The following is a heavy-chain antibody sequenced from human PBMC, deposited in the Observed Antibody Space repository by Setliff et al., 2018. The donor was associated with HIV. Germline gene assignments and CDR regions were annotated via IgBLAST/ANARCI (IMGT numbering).Heavy chain of an antibody. CDR1: GFTFSTNA. J-gene: IGHJ6*03. V-gene: IGHV3-23*01. CDR2: ISGSGGST. D-gene: IGHD6-19*01. CDR3: AKGRYSSGANYYYYYMDV. Sequence: GGSLRLSCAASGFTFSTNAMNWVRQAPGKGLEWVSAISGSGGSTYYADSVKGRFTISRDNSKNTLYLQMNSLRAEDTAVYYCAKGRYSSGANYYYYYMDVWGKGTTVTVSS.